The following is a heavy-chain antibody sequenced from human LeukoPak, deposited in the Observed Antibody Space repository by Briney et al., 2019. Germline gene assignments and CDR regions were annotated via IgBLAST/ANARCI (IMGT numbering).Heavy chain of an antibody. J-gene: IGHJ6*02. D-gene: IGHD4-17*01. V-gene: IGHV4-30-4*01. CDR3: ARVLLTRSANTVTTDSIGYYYGMDV. CDR2: IYYSGIT. Sequence: SETLSLTCTVSGGSISNGDYYWSWIRQPPGTGLEWIGYIYYSGITYYNPSLKSRVTISVDTSKNQFSLKLGSVIAADTAVYYCARVLLTRSANTVTTDSIGYYYGMDVWGQGTTVTVSS. CDR1: GGSISNGDYY.